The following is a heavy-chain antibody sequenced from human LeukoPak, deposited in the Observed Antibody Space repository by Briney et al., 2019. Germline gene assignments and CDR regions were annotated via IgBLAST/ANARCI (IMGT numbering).Heavy chain of an antibody. CDR2: INHSGST. CDR1: GGSFSGYY. Sequence: SETLSLTCAVYGGSFSGYYWSWIRQPPGKGLEWIGEINHSGSTNYNPSLKSRVTMSVDTSKNKFSLKLSSVTAADTAVYYCARDALQGPMVRGVIGSYNWFDPWGQGTLVTVSS. CDR3: ARDALQGPMVRGVIGSYNWFDP. J-gene: IGHJ5*02. D-gene: IGHD3-10*01. V-gene: IGHV4-34*01.